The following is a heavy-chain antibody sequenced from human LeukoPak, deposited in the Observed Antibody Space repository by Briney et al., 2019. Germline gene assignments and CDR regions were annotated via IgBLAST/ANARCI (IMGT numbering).Heavy chain of an antibody. V-gene: IGHV3-7*03. CDR3: AKSPPSSGRSPFDY. J-gene: IGHJ4*02. D-gene: IGHD6-19*01. CDR1: GFTFSSYW. Sequence: GGSLRLSCAASGFTFSSYWMSWVRQAPGKGLEWVANIKQDGSEKYYVDSVKGRFTISRDNSKNTLYPQMNSLRAEDTAVYYCAKSPPSSGRSPFDYWGQGTLVTVSS. CDR2: IKQDGSEK.